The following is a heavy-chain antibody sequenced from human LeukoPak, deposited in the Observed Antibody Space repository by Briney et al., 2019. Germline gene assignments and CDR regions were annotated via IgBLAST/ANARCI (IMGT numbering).Heavy chain of an antibody. Sequence: PGGSLRLSCAASGFTFSSYWMTWVRQAPGKGLEYVSLISGSGDITYYAPSLKDRFTISRDNSKNTLYLQMHSLRAEDTAVYYCAARPGDLAVPFDYWGQGTLVTVSS. CDR3: AARPGDLAVPFDY. V-gene: IGHV3-23*01. J-gene: IGHJ4*02. CDR2: ISGSGDIT. D-gene: IGHD3-10*01. CDR1: GFTFSSYW.